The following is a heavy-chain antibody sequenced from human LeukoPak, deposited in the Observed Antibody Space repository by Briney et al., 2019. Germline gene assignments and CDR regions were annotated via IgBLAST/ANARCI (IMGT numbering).Heavy chain of an antibody. D-gene: IGHD5-12*01. V-gene: IGHV3-23*01. CDR2: ICGHGISI. CDR1: GFTFSNYA. CDR3: ARDWLDFDY. J-gene: IGHJ4*02. Sequence: GGSLRLSCEASGFTFSNYAMSWVRQAPGKGLEWVSGICGHGISIYYADSVKGRFTISRDNAKNSLYLQMNSLRAEDTAVYYCARDWLDFDYWGQGTLVTVSS.